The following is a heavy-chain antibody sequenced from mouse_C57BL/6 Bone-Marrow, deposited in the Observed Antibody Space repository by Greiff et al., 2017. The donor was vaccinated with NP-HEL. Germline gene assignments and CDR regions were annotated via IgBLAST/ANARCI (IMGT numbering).Heavy chain of an antibody. D-gene: IGHD1-1*01. CDR1: GYTFTSYG. J-gene: IGHJ3*01. Sequence: QVQLQQPGTELVKPGASVKLSCKASGYTFTSYGMHWVTQRPGQGLEWIGNINPSNGGTNYNEKFTSQATLTVDKSSSTAYMQLISLTSEDSAVYYCARLVDYYGSIEFAYWGQGTLVTVSA. CDR2: INPSNGGT. V-gene: IGHV1-53*01. CDR3: ARLVDYYGSIEFAY.